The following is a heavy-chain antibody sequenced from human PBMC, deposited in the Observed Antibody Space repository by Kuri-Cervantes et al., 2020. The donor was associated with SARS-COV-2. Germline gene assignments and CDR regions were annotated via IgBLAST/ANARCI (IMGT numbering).Heavy chain of an antibody. CDR3: AKEEQQLVPAMDV. CDR2: ISGSGGST. D-gene: IGHD6-13*01. J-gene: IGHJ6*02. Sequence: GESLKISCAASGFTFSSYAMSWVRQAPGKGLEWVSAISGSGGSTYYADSVKGRFTISRDNSKNTLYLQMNSLGAEDTAVYYCAKEEQQLVPAMDVWGQGTTVTVSS. CDR1: GFTFSSYA. V-gene: IGHV3-23*01.